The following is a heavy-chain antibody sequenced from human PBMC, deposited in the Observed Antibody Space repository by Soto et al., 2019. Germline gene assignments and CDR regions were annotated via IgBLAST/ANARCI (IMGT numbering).Heavy chain of an antibody. CDR1: GGSVSSGSYY. V-gene: IGHV4-61*01. CDR3: ARGYSSSVSDY. CDR2: IYYSGST. J-gene: IGHJ4*02. Sequence: SETLSLTCTVSGGSVSSGSYYWSWIRQPPGKGLEWIGYIYYSGSTNYNPSLKSRVTISVDTSKNQFSLKLSSVTAADTAVYYCARGYSSSVSDYWGQGTLVTVSS. D-gene: IGHD6-6*01.